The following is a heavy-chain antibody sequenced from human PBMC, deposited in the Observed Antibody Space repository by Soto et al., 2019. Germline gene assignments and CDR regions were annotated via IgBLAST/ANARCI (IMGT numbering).Heavy chain of an antibody. CDR3: AGQYSSSSVEF. CDR1: GFTFSDYY. V-gene: IGHV3-11*01. J-gene: IGHJ4*02. Sequence: GVSLRLSCAASGFTFSDYYMNWIRQAPGKGLEWVSYISSGAITIYYADSVKGRFTISRDNAKNSLYLQMNSLRAEDTAVYYCAGQYSSSSVEFWGQGTLVTVSS. D-gene: IGHD6-6*01. CDR2: ISSGAITI.